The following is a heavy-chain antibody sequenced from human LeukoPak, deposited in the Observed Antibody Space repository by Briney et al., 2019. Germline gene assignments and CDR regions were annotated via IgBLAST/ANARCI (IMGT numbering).Heavy chain of an antibody. CDR1: GFTFSSYS. CDR2: ISSSSNYR. D-gene: IGHD2-2*02. J-gene: IGHJ4*02. CDR3: ARTSVAAAISPYYFDY. Sequence: GGSLRLSCAASGFTFSSYSMNWVRQAPGKGLEWVSFISSSSNYRYYADSVKGRFTISRDNAKNSLYLQMASLTAEDTAVYYCARTSVAAAISPYYFDYWGQGTLVTVSS. V-gene: IGHV3-21*01.